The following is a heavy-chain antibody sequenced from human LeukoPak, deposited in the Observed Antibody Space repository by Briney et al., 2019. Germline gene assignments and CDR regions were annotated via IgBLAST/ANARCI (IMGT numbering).Heavy chain of an antibody. CDR1: GYTFTGYY. V-gene: IGHV1-2*02. Sequence: ASVKVSCKASGYTFTGYYMHWVRQAPGQGLEWMGWINPNTGVTNYAQKFQGRVTLTRDTSIITAYMELTRLRSDDTAVYFCARHRDYYDTWGHGTLVTVSS. CDR2: INPNTGVT. J-gene: IGHJ4*01. CDR3: ARHRDYYDT. D-gene: IGHD3-22*01.